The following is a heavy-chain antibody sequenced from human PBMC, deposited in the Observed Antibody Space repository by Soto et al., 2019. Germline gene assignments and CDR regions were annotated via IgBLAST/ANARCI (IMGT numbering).Heavy chain of an antibody. CDR2: VSSTTNYI. J-gene: IGHJ4*02. CDR1: GFTFTRYS. V-gene: IGHV3-21*01. Sequence: GGSLRLSCAASGFTFTRYSMNWVRQAPGKGLEWVSSVSSTTNYIYYADSMKGRFTVSRDNAKNSVYLEMNSLSAEDTALYYCARESEDLTSNFDYWGQGTLVTVSS. CDR3: ARESEDLTSNFDY.